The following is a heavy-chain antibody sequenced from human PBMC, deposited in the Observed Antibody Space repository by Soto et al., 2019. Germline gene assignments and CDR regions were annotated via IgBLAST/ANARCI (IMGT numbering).Heavy chain of an antibody. CDR2: ISAYNGNT. J-gene: IGHJ6*01. D-gene: IGHD3-22*01. Sequence: ASVKVSCKASGYTFTSYGISWVRQAPGQGLEWMGWISAYNGNTNYAQKLQGRVTMTTDTSTSTAYMELRSLRSDDTAVYYCARDVPTYYSYSSGDYYVAYDYGMYARGQ. CDR1: GYTFTSYG. CDR3: ARDVPTYYSYSSGDYYVAYDYGMYA. V-gene: IGHV1-18*01.